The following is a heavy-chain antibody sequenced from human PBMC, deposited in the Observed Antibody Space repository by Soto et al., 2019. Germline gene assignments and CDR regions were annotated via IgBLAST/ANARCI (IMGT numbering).Heavy chain of an antibody. J-gene: IGHJ6*03. CDR3: AKETSADWRYMDG. Sequence: GGALRLSCAASGFTFGSYAMTWGRQAPGKGLEWVASITNSGDRTEYAFFVEGRFTISRDNSNNMLYLQMKNLRAGDTALYYCAKETSADWRYMDGWGRGTRVAVAS. CDR1: GFTFGSYA. D-gene: IGHD2-21*02. V-gene: IGHV3-23*01. CDR2: ITNSGDRT.